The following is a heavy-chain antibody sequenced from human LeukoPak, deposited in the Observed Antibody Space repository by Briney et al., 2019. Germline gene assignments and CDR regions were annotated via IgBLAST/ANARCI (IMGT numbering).Heavy chain of an antibody. J-gene: IGHJ5*02. CDR2: INHSGST. Sequence: SETLSLTCAVYGGSFSGYYWSWIRQPPGKGLEWSGEINHSGSTNYNPSLKSRVTISVDTSKNQFSLKLSSVTAADTAVYYCASAAYCSSTSCYLGWFDPWGQGTLVTVSS. V-gene: IGHV4-34*01. CDR3: ASAAYCSSTSCYLGWFDP. D-gene: IGHD2-2*01. CDR1: GGSFSGYY.